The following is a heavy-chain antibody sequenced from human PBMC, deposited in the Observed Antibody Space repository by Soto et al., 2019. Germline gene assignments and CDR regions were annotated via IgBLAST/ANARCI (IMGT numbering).Heavy chain of an antibody. Sequence: SVKVSCKASGGTFSSYAISWVRQAPGQGLEWMGGIIPIFGTANYAQKFQGRVTITADESTSTAYMELSSLRSEDTAVYYCARSSILTVSSVNYYYYGMDVWGQGTTVTVSS. CDR1: GGTFSSYA. CDR2: IIPIFGTA. V-gene: IGHV1-69*13. J-gene: IGHJ6*02. D-gene: IGHD3-9*01. CDR3: ARSSILTVSSVNYYYYGMDV.